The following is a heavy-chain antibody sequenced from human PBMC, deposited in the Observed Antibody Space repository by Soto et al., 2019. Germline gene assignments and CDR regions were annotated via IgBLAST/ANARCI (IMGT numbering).Heavy chain of an antibody. D-gene: IGHD5-18*01. CDR3: AKLVDTAMASSCY. V-gene: IGHV3-30*18. Sequence: GGSLRLSCAASGFTFSSYGMHWVRQAPGKGLEWVAVISYDGSNKYYADSVKGRFTISRDNSKNTLYLQMNSLRAEDTAVYYCAKLVDTAMASSCYWGQGTLVTVS. J-gene: IGHJ4*02. CDR2: ISYDGSNK. CDR1: GFTFSSYG.